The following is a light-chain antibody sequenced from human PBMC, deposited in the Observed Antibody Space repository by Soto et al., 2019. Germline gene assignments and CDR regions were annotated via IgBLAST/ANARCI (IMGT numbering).Light chain of an antibody. CDR3: QQSFFTPPT. Sequence: DIQMTQSPSSLSASVGDRVTITCRSSQSISVYVSWYQQKPGRAPNLLIYAASTLRSGVPSRFRGSGSGTDFTLTVSSLQPEDFATYYCQQSFFTPPTFGGGTKVEI. V-gene: IGKV1-39*01. CDR1: QSISVY. CDR2: AAS. J-gene: IGKJ4*01.